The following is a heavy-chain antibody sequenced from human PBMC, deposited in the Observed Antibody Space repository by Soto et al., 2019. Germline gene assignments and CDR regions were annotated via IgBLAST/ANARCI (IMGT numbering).Heavy chain of an antibody. CDR3: ARGLLGRIFGVVMFYYYYGMDV. J-gene: IGHJ6*02. CDR1: GGSFSGYY. V-gene: IGHV4-34*01. CDR2: INHSGST. Sequence: SETLSLTCAVYGGSFSGYYWSWIRQPPGKGLEWIGEINHSGSTIYNPSLKSRVTISVDTSKNQFSLKLSSVTAADTAVYYCARGLLGRIFGVVMFYYYYGMDVWGQGTTVTVSS. D-gene: IGHD3-3*01.